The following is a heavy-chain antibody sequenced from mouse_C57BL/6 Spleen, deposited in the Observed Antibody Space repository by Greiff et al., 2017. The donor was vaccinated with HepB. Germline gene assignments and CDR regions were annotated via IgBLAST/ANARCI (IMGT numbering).Heavy chain of an antibody. Sequence: EVHLVESGGGLVKPGGSLKLSCAASGFTFSDYGMHWVRQAPEKGLEWVAYISSGSSTIYYADKVKGRFTISRDNAKNTLFLQMTSLRSEDTAMYYCARHYGSIPLDYWGQGTTLTVSS. CDR2: ISSGSSTI. CDR1: GFTFSDYG. CDR3: ARHYGSIPLDY. D-gene: IGHD1-1*01. V-gene: IGHV5-17*01. J-gene: IGHJ2*01.